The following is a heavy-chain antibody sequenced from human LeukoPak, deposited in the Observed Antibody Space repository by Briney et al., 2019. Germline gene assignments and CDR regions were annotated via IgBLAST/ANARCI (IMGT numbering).Heavy chain of an antibody. J-gene: IGHJ4*02. V-gene: IGHV4-39*01. CDR1: GGSISSSSYY. D-gene: IGHD3-22*01. CDR3: ARRDDSSGYHKIFDY. CDR2: IYYSGST. Sequence: SETLSLTCTVSGGSISSSSYYWGWIRQPPGKGLEWIGSIYYSGSTYYNPSLKSRVTISVDTSKNQFSLKLSSVTAADTAVYFCARRDDSSGYHKIFDYWGPGTLVTVSS.